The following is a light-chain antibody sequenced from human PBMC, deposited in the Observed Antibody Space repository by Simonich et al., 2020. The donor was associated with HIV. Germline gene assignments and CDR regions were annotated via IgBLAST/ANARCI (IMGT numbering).Light chain of an antibody. Sequence: DIGMTQSPDSLAVSLGERATINCKSSQSVLYNSNNKNYLVWYQQKPGQPPKLLIYWASTRESGVPDRFSGSGSGTEFTLTISSLQAEDVAVYYCQPYYSTPRTFGQGTKVEIK. CDR1: QSVLYNSNNKNY. CDR3: QPYYSTPRT. CDR2: WAS. V-gene: IGKV4-1*01. J-gene: IGKJ1*01.